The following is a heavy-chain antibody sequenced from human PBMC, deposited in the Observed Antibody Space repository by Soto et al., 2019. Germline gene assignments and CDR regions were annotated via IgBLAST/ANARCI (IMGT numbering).Heavy chain of an antibody. D-gene: IGHD5-12*01. CDR1: GFTFNRYA. J-gene: IGHJ5*02. Sequence: LRLSCSASGFTFNRYAMPWVRQAPGKGMEFLSAISGSGGSTYYADSVKGGFTISRDNSKNTLYLQMNSLRAEDTAVYYCAKDGDYIGATFSYNWFDPWGQGTLVTFSS. CDR2: ISGSGGST. CDR3: AKDGDYIGATFSYNWFDP. V-gene: IGHV3-23*01.